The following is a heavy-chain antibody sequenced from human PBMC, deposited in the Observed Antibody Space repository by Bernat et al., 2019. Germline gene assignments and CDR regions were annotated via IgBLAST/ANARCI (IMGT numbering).Heavy chain of an antibody. J-gene: IGHJ4*02. Sequence: QVQLVESGGGVVQPGRSLRLSCAASGFTFSSYAMHWVRQAPGKGLEWVAVISYDGSNKYYADSVKGQFTISRDNSKNTLYLQMNSLRAEDTAVYYCAREGVRQGLDYWGQGTLGTVSS. CDR3: AREGVRQGLDY. V-gene: IGHV3-30*01. CDR1: GFTFSSYA. CDR2: ISYDGSNK. D-gene: IGHD6-25*01.